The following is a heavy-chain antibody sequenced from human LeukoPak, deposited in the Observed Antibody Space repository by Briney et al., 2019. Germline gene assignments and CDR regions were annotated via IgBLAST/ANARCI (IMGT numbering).Heavy chain of an antibody. CDR2: IYHNGIT. CDR3: ARARYFDTDYYYDFDY. J-gene: IGHJ4*02. V-gene: IGHV4-38-2*02. Sequence: SETLSLTCSVSGYSISSGYFWGWIRQPPGKGLEWIGNIYHNGITNYNPSLKSRVTLSVDTSKNQFSLRLSSVTAADTAVYYCARARYFDTDYYYDFDYWGQGTLVTVSS. D-gene: IGHD3-22*01. CDR1: GYSISSGYF.